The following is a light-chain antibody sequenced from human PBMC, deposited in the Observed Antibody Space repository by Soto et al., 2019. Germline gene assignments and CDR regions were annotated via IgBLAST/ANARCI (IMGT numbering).Light chain of an antibody. Sequence: EIVMTQSPATLSVSPGERTTLSCRASQSVSSNLAWYQQKPGQAPRLLIYGASTRATGIPARFSGSGSGTEFTLTISSLQSEYFAVYYCQHYNNWYTFVQGTKLEIK. CDR3: QHYNNWYT. V-gene: IGKV3-15*01. J-gene: IGKJ2*01. CDR1: QSVSSN. CDR2: GAS.